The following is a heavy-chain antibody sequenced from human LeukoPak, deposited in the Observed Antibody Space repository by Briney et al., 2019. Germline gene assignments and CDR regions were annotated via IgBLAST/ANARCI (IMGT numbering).Heavy chain of an antibody. CDR3: ASPLGYGFQGREDAFDI. J-gene: IGHJ3*02. V-gene: IGHV1-69*04. CDR2: IIPILGIA. Sequence: SVKVSCKASGYTFANYGIIWVRQSPGQGLEWMGRIIPILGIANYAQKFQGRVTITADKSTGTAYMELSSLRSEDTAVYYCASPLGYGFQGREDAFDIWGQGTMVTVSS. CDR1: GYTFANYG. D-gene: IGHD3-16*01.